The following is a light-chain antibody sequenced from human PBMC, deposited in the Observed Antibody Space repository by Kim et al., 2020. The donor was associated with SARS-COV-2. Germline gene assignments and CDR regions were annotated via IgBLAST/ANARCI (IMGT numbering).Light chain of an antibody. CDR3: ATWEDSLGAYV. CDR2: DSD. J-gene: IGLJ1*01. Sequence: ELTQPPSASGTPGQRVTISCSGSRSNIGRNYVYWYQQVAGTAPKLLIRDSDQRPSGVPDRFSGSKSGTSASLAISGLRTEDEADYYCATWEDSLGAYVFGTGTKVTVL. CDR1: RSNIGRNY. V-gene: IGLV1-47*01.